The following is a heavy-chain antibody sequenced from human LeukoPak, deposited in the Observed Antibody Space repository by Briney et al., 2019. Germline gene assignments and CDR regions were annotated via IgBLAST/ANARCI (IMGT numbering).Heavy chain of an antibody. CDR3: TTDPRY. CDR1: GLGRSFKETW. V-gene: IGHV3-15*01. Sequence: PGGSLRLSCSASGLGRSFKETWMRWVRRAPGTGLEWIGRIKGNPDGGAIDYIAPVRGRFSISRDDSKNLVFLQMDSLKIEDTAVYYCTTDPRYWGQGTMVTVSS. J-gene: IGHJ4*02. CDR2: IKGNPDGGAI.